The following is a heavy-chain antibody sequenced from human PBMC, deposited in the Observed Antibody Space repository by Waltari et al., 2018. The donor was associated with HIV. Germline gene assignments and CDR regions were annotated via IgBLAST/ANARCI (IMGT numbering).Heavy chain of an antibody. Sequence: QVQLVQSGAEVKKPGSSVKVSCKASGGTFSSYAISWVRQAPGQGLEWMGGIIPIFGTASYAQKFQGRVTITADESTSTAYMELSSLRSEDTAVYYCARDFPSRGNYEVYFDYWGQGTLVTVSS. D-gene: IGHD4-4*01. V-gene: IGHV1-69*01. J-gene: IGHJ4*02. CDR3: ARDFPSRGNYEVYFDY. CDR1: GGTFSSYA. CDR2: IIPIFGTA.